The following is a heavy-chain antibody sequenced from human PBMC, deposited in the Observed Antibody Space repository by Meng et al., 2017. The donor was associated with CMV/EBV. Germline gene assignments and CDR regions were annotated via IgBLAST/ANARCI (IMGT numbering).Heavy chain of an antibody. CDR1: GYTFTGYY. Sequence: ASVKVSCKASGYTFTGYYMHWVRQAPGQGLEGMGWINSNSGGTNYAQKFQGRVTMTRDTSISTAYMELSSLRSDDTAVYYCARSPTNQEDSSSWYSLIQDWFDPWGQGTLVTVSS. CDR2: INSNSGGT. D-gene: IGHD6-13*01. J-gene: IGHJ5*02. CDR3: ARSPTNQEDSSSWYSLIQDWFDP. V-gene: IGHV1-2*02.